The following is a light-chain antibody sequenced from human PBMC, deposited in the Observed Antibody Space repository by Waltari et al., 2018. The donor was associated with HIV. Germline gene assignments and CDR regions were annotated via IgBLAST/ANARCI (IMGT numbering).Light chain of an antibody. J-gene: IGKJ4*01. V-gene: IGKV2-28*01. CDR2: LGS. CDR3: MQGLQTHG. Sequence: DIVMTQSPLSLPITPGEPASISCRSSQTLLHTDGYNYLDWYVHKPGQSPQLLIHLGSSPASGVPDRFSSGGSGTNFTLKISRVDAEDVGVYYWMQGLQTHGFGGGTKVEL. CDR1: QTLLHTDGYNY.